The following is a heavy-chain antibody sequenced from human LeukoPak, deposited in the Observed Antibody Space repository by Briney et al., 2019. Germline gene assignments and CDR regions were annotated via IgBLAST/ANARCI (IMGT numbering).Heavy chain of an antibody. Sequence: ASVKVSCKASGYTFTNYAVNWVRQAPGQGLEWLGWINPNSGGTNYAQKFQGRVTMTRDTSISTAYMELTRLRSDDTAVYYCARENYYDSSGYYYVDAFDIWGQGTMVTVSS. J-gene: IGHJ3*02. CDR1: GYTFTNYA. V-gene: IGHV1-2*02. CDR2: INPNSGGT. CDR3: ARENYYDSSGYYYVDAFDI. D-gene: IGHD3-22*01.